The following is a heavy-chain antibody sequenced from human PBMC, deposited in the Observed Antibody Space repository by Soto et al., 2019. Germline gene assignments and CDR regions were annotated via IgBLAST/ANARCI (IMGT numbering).Heavy chain of an antibody. CDR2: VYTSGNT. CDR1: GDSFSGYY. J-gene: IGHJ5*02. V-gene: IGHV4-4*07. CDR3: AREVAETVGDGYWCDP. D-gene: IGHD6-13*01. Sequence: QVQLQESGPGLVKPSETLSLTCTVSGDSFSGYYWSWIRQPAGKGLEWIGRVYTSGNTDYNPSLKSRVTVSVDTSKNQFSLKLSSLTAADTAVYYCAREVAETVGDGYWCDPWGQGTLVTVSS.